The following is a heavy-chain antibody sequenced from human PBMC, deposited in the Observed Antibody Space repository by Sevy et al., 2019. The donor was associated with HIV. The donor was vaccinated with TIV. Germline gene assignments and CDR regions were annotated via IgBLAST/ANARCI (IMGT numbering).Heavy chain of an antibody. CDR3: ARGIASSRTMAGNY. J-gene: IGHJ4*02. CDR1: GGSTSSYY. Sequence: LSLTCTVSGGSTSSYYWTWIRQPPGKGLEWIGYIYYSGATTYNPSLKSRVTISIDTSKNQFSLKLSSVTAADTAVYYCARGIASSRTMAGNYWGQGTLVTVSS. D-gene: IGHD6-19*01. V-gene: IGHV4-59*01. CDR2: IYYSGAT.